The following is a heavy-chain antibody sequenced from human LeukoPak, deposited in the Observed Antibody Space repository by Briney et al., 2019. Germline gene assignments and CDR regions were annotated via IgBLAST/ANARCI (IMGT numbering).Heavy chain of an antibody. D-gene: IGHD5-18*01. Sequence: SETLSLTCTVSGGSISSDSYHWGWIRQPPEMGLEWIGGIYYSGNTYYNPSLKSRVTMSVDTSKNQFSLKLSSVTAADTAVYYCARHRSGGYTYGVLDYWGQGTLVTVSS. J-gene: IGHJ4*02. CDR2: IYYSGNT. CDR1: GGSISSDSYH. V-gene: IGHV4-39*01. CDR3: ARHRSGGYTYGVLDY.